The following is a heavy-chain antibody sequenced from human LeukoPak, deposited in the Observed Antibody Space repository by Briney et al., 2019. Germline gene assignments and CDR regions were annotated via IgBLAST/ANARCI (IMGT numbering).Heavy chain of an antibody. V-gene: IGHV1-3*01. Sequence: ASVKVSCKASGYTFTSYAMHWVCQAPGQRLEWMGWINAGNGNTKYSQKFQGRVTITRDTSASTAYMELSSLRSEDTAVYYCARDLGHIVVVTAIRGLDYWGQGTLVTVSS. D-gene: IGHD2-21*02. CDR2: INAGNGNT. J-gene: IGHJ4*02. CDR3: ARDLGHIVVVTAIRGLDY. CDR1: GYTFTSYA.